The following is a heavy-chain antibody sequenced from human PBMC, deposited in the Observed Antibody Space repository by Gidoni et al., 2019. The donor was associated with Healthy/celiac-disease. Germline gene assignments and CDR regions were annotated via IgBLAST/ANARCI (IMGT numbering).Heavy chain of an antibody. CDR3: ARVVVVAATPLWFDP. D-gene: IGHD2-15*01. CDR2: IYYSGST. V-gene: IGHV4-31*03. J-gene: IGHJ5*02. Sequence: QVQLQESGPGLVKPSQTLSLTCTVSGGSISRGGYYWSWIRQHPGKGLEWIGYIYYSGSTYYNPSLKSRVTISIDTSKNQFSLKLSSVTAADMAVYYCARVVVVAATPLWFDPWGQGTLVTVSS. CDR1: GGSISRGGYY.